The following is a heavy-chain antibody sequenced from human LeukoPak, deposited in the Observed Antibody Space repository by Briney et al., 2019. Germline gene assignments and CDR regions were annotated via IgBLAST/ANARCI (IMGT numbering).Heavy chain of an antibody. CDR1: GFSFSTYD. J-gene: IGHJ4*02. CDR2: ITSTSNHI. Sequence: GGSLRLSCVASGFSFSTYDMNWVRQAPGKGLEWVSAITSTSNHINYADSVKGRFTISRDSANNSLYLQMNSLRAEDTAVYYCARVYSANGYGSGYYDYWGQGTLVTVSS. CDR3: ARVYSANGYGSGYYDY. V-gene: IGHV3-21*01. D-gene: IGHD3-10*01.